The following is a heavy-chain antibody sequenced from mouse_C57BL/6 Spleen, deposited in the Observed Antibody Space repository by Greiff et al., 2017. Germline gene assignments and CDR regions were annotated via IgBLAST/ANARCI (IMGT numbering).Heavy chain of an antibody. J-gene: IGHJ1*03. V-gene: IGHV1-18*01. Sequence: VVKPGASVKIPCKASGYTFTDYNMDWVKQSHGKSLEWIGDINPNNGGTIYNQKFKGKATLTVDKSSSTAYMELRSLTSEDTAVYYCARYYDGYHWYFDVWGTGTTVTVSS. CDR3: ARYYDGYHWYFDV. CDR1: GYTFTDYN. CDR2: INPNNGGT. D-gene: IGHD2-3*01.